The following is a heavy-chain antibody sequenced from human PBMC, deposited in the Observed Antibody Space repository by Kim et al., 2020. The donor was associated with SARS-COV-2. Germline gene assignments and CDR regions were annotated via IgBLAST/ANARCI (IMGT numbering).Heavy chain of an antibody. Sequence: GGSLRLSCAASGFTFSDHYMDWVRQAPGKGLEWVGRTRNKANSYTTEYAASVKGRFTISRDDSKNSLYLQMNSLKTEDTAVYYCARVGGDYYDSSGYHRGMDVWGQGTTVTVSS. V-gene: IGHV3-72*01. CDR2: TRNKANSYTT. D-gene: IGHD3-22*01. CDR1: GFTFSDHY. J-gene: IGHJ6*02. CDR3: ARVGGDYYDSSGYHRGMDV.